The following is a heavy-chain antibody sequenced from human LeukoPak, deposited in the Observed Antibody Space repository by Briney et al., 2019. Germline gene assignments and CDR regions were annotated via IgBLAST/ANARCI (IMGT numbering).Heavy chain of an antibody. V-gene: IGHV1-18*03. CDR3: ARDLRLGWFDP. J-gene: IGHJ5*02. Sequence: ASVKVSCKASGYTFTSYGISWVRQAPGQGLEWMGWISAYNGNTNYAQKLQGRVTMTTDTSTSTAYMELRSLRSEDMAVYYCARDLRLGWFDPWGQGTLVTVSS. CDR2: ISAYNGNT. CDR1: GYTFTSYG. D-gene: IGHD6-25*01.